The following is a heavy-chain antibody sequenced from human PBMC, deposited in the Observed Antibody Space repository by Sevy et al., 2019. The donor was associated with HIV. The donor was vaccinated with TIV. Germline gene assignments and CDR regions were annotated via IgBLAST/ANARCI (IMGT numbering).Heavy chain of an antibody. CDR2: IWYDGSNK. CDR3: ARDYGGNDYYDSSGYFSAFDI. V-gene: IGHV3-33*01. CDR1: GFTFSSYG. J-gene: IGHJ3*02. D-gene: IGHD3-22*01. Sequence: GGSLRLSCAASGFTFSSYGMHWVRQAPGKGLEWVAVIWYDGSNKYYADSVKGGFPISRGNAKNTLYLQMNSLRAEDTGVYYCARDYGGNDYYDSSGYFSAFDIWGQGTMVTVSS.